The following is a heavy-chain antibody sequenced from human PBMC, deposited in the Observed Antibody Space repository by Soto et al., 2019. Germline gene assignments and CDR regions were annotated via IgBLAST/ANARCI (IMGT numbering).Heavy chain of an antibody. J-gene: IGHJ1*01. V-gene: IGHV1-3*01. D-gene: IGHD3-22*01. CDR3: AREADYYDSSGYYFSEYFRH. CDR1: GYTFTSYA. CDR2: INAGNGNT. Sequence: GASVKVSCKASGYTFTSYAMHWVRQAPGQRLEWMGWINAGNGNTKYSQKFQGRVTITRDTSASTAYMELSSLRSEDTAVYYCAREADYYDSSGYYFSEYFRHWGQGTLVTVSS.